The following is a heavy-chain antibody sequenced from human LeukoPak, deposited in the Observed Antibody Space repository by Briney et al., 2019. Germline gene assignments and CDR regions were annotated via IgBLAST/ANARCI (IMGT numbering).Heavy chain of an antibody. D-gene: IGHD3-10*01. V-gene: IGHV1-46*01. Sequence: GASVKVSCKASRYTFTSYYMHWVRQAPGQGLEWMGIINPSGGSTSYAQKFQGRVTMTRDTSTSTVYMELSSLRSEDTAVYYCARGSREWPAHPGEDFDYWGQGTLVTFSS. CDR2: INPSGGST. CDR3: ARGSREWPAHPGEDFDY. J-gene: IGHJ4*02. CDR1: RYTFTSYY.